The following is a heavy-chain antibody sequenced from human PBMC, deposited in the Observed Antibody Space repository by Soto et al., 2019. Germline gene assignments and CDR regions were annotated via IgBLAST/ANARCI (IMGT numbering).Heavy chain of an antibody. CDR2: IYPGDSAT. CDR3: ARLTPEGLLVGVFDY. V-gene: IGHV5-51*01. Sequence: PGESLKISCKGSGYSFTSYWIGWVRQMPGKGLEWMGIIYPGDSATRYSPSFQGQVTISADKSISTAYLQWSSLKASDTAMYYCARLTPEGLLVGVFDYWGQGTLVTVSS. CDR1: GYSFTSYW. J-gene: IGHJ4*02. D-gene: IGHD2-8*02.